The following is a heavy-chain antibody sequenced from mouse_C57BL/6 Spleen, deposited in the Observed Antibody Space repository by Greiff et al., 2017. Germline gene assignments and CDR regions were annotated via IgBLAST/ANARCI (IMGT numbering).Heavy chain of an antibody. Sequence: QVQLQEPGAELVKPGASVKMSCKASGYTFTSYWITWVKQRPGQGLEWIGDIYPGSGSTNYNEKFKSKATLTVDTCSSSAYMQLINLTSEDSAVSDCAICSRYCYIDYWGQGTTLTVSS. CDR1: GYTFTSYW. CDR3: AICSRYCYIDY. D-gene: IGHD2-14*01. CDR2: IYPGSGST. J-gene: IGHJ2*01. V-gene: IGHV1-55*01.